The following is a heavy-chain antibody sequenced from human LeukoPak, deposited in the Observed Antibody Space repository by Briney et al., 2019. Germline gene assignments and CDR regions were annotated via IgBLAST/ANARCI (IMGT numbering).Heavy chain of an antibody. V-gene: IGHV5-51*01. CDR2: ICPGDSDT. D-gene: IGHD2-15*01. CDR1: GYSFTSYW. J-gene: IGHJ4*02. CDR3: ARRLRWELPYYFDH. Sequence: PGESPKISCKGSGYSFTSYWIGWVRQMPGKGLEWMGIICPGDSDTRYSPSFQGQVTISADKSISTAYLQWSSLKASDTAMYYCARRLRWELPYYFDHWGQGTLVTVSS.